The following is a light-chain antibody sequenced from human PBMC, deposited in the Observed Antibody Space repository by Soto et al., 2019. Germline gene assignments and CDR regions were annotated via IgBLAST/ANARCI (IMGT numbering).Light chain of an antibody. Sequence: QPVLTQPPSASGTPGQRVTISCSGSSSNIGRNTINWYQHLPGTAPKLLIYSNNQRPSGVPDRFSGSKSGTSASLAISGLQSEDEADYYCAVWDDSRSGPWVFGGGTKLTVL. V-gene: IGLV1-44*01. CDR2: SNN. CDR1: SSNIGRNT. CDR3: AVWDDSRSGPWV. J-gene: IGLJ3*02.